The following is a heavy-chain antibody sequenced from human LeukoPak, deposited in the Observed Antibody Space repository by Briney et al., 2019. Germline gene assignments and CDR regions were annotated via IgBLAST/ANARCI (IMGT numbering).Heavy chain of an antibody. J-gene: IGHJ3*02. V-gene: IGHV3-20*04. Sequence: GGSLRLSCAASGFTFDDYAMSWVRQAPGRGLEWVSGINWNGGSTGYADSVKGRFTISRDNAKNSLYLQMNSLRAEDTAVYYCARFKMRVVPRGDAFDIWGQGTMVTVSS. CDR3: ARFKMRVVPRGDAFDI. D-gene: IGHD2-15*01. CDR1: GFTFDDYA. CDR2: INWNGGST.